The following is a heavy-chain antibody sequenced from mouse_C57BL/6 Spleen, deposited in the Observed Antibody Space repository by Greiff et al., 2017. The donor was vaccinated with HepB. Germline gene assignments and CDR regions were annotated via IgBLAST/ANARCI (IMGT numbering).Heavy chain of an antibody. V-gene: IGHV2-2*01. CDR3: AREDDGYYDWYFDV. Sequence: VQVVESGPGLVQPSQSLSITCTVSGFSLTSYGVHWVRQSPGKGLEWLGVIWSGGSTDYNAAFISRLSISKDNSKSQVFFKMNSLQADDTAIYYCAREDDGYYDWYFDVWGTGTTVTVSS. CDR2: IWSGGST. J-gene: IGHJ1*03. D-gene: IGHD2-3*01. CDR1: GFSLTSYG.